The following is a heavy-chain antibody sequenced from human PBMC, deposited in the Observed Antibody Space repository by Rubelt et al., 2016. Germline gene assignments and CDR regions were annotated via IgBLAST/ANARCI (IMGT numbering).Heavy chain of an antibody. Sequence: QVQLQQWGAGLLKPSETLSLTCTVSGGSISTSYWSWIRQPPGKGLEWIGYIYYSGSTNYNPSLKRRVTISVDPSKTQFSLRLSSVTAADTAVYYCARAGVINWNRKNNWFDPWGQGTLVTVSS. J-gene: IGHJ5*02. D-gene: IGHD1-20*01. V-gene: IGHV4-59*01. CDR1: GGSISTSY. CDR2: IYYSGST. CDR3: ARAGVINWNRKNNWFDP.